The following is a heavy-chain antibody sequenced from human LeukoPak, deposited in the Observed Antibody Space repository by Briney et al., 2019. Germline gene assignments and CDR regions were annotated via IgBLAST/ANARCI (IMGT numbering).Heavy chain of an antibody. CDR3: ARGRGYCSGGSCYWGKYYYYYYGMDV. D-gene: IGHD2-15*01. V-gene: IGHV4-39*07. CDR2: INHSGST. CDR1: GGSISSSSYY. J-gene: IGHJ6*02. Sequence: SETLSLTCTVSGGSISSSSYYWSWIRQPPGKGLEWIGEINHSGSTNYNPSLKSRVTISVDTSKNQFSPKLSSVTAADTAVYYCARGRGYCSGGSCYWGKYYYYYYGMDVWGQGTTVTVSS.